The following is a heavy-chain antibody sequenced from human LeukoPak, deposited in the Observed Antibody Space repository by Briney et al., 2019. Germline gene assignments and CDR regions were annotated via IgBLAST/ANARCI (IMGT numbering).Heavy chain of an antibody. CDR2: INHSGST. Sequence: PSETLSLTCAVYGGSFSGYYWSWIRQPPGKGLEWIGEINHSGSTNYSPSLKSRDTISVDTSKNQFSLKLSSVTAADTAVYYCARANPQQQLAFDYWGQGTLVTVSS. V-gene: IGHV4-34*01. J-gene: IGHJ4*02. D-gene: IGHD6-13*01. CDR3: ARANPQQQLAFDY. CDR1: GGSFSGYY.